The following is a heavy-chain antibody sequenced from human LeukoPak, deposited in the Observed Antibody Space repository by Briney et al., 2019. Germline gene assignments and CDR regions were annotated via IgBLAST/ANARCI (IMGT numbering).Heavy chain of an antibody. D-gene: IGHD1-26*01. V-gene: IGHV3-48*03. CDR2: ISSSGSTI. CDR3: ARRNSGSSSDYYYYYMDV. CDR1: GFTFSSYE. J-gene: IGHJ6*03. Sequence: GGSPRLSCAASGFTFSSYEMNWVRQAPGKGLEWVAYISSSGSTIYYADSVKGRFTISRDNAKNSLYLQMNSLRAEDTAVYYCARRNSGSSSDYYYYYMDVWGKATTVTVSS.